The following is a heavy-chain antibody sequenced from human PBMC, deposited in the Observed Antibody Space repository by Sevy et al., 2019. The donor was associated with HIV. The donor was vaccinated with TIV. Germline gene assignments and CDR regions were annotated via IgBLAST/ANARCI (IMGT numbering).Heavy chain of an antibody. CDR3: ARERRGYCSGGSCYSLAFDI. CDR2: IKQDGSEK. V-gene: IGHV3-7*03. J-gene: IGHJ3*02. D-gene: IGHD2-15*01. CDR1: GFTFNSYW. Sequence: GGSLRLSCAASGFTFNSYWMSWVRQAPGKGLEWVANIKQDGSEKYYVDSVKGRFTISRDNAKNSLYLQMNSLRAEDTAVYYCARERRGYCSGGSCYSLAFDIWGQGTMVTVSS.